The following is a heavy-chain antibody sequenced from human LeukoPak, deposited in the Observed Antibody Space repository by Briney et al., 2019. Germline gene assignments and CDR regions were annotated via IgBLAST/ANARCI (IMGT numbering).Heavy chain of an antibody. Sequence: ASVKVSCTASGYTFTVYDLHWVRQAPGQGLEWMGWINPNSGGTHYARKFQGRVTMTADDSTSTAYMELSSLSSEDTAIYYCVRGLDLAMVTAFDYWGQGTLVTVSS. CDR1: GYTFTVYD. J-gene: IGHJ4*02. CDR2: INPNSGGT. CDR3: VRGLDLAMVTAFDY. D-gene: IGHD5-18*01. V-gene: IGHV1-2*02.